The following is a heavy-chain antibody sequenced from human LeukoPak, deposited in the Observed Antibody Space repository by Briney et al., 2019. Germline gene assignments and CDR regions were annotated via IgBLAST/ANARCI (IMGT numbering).Heavy chain of an antibody. Sequence: ASVKVSCKASGYTFTGYYMHWVRQAPGQGLEWMGWINPNSGGTNYAQKFQGRVTMTRDTSISTAYMELSRLRSDDTAVYYCARDPSMIGELFDYWGQETLVTVSS. CDR1: GYTFTGYY. D-gene: IGHD3-10*02. V-gene: IGHV1-2*02. J-gene: IGHJ4*02. CDR2: INPNSGGT. CDR3: ARDPSMIGELFDY.